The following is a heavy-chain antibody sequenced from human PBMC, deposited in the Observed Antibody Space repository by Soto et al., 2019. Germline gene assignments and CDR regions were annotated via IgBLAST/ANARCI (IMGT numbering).Heavy chain of an antibody. J-gene: IGHJ4*02. CDR2: ISSSSSTI. Sequence: GGSLRLSCAASGFTFSSYSMNWVRQAPGKGLEWVSYISSSSSTIYYADSVKGRFTISRDNAKNSLYLQMNSLRDEDTAVYYCARDLELDPPGAFDYWGQGTLVTVSS. CDR3: ARDLELDPPGAFDY. V-gene: IGHV3-48*02. D-gene: IGHD1-7*01. CDR1: GFTFSSYS.